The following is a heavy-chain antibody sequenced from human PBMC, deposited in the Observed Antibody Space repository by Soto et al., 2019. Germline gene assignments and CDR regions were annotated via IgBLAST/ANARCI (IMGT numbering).Heavy chain of an antibody. CDR2: ISSSSSYI. CDR3: ARGDSSGYYSVYSAFDI. CDR1: GFTFSSYS. J-gene: IGHJ3*02. Sequence: EVQLVESGGGLVKPGGSLRLSCAASGFTFSSYSMNWVRQAPGKGLEWVSSISSSSSYIYYADSVKGRFTSSRDNAKNSLYRQMNSLRAEDTAVYYCARGDSSGYYSVYSAFDIWGQGTMVTVSS. D-gene: IGHD3-22*01. V-gene: IGHV3-21*01.